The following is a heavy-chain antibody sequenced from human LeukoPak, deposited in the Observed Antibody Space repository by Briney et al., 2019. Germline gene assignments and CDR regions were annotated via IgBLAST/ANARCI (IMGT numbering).Heavy chain of an antibody. Sequence: PGGSLRLSCAASGFSFNSYTMHWVRQSPGKGLEYVSAITGNGLSTYYANSVKGRFTISRDNSKNSLYLQMGSLRIEDMAVYYCARAGENPDSVYYYMDVWGKGTTVTVSS. V-gene: IGHV3-64*01. J-gene: IGHJ6*03. CDR1: GFSFNSYT. CDR3: ARAGENPDSVYYYMDV. D-gene: IGHD3-10*01. CDR2: ITGNGLST.